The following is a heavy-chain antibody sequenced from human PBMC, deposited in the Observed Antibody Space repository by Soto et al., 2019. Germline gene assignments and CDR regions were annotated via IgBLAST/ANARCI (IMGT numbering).Heavy chain of an antibody. V-gene: IGHV1-8*01. J-gene: IGHJ5*02. D-gene: IGHD2-15*01. CDR3: ARVAVAARPRWYNWFDP. Sequence: QEQLVQSGAEVKKPGASVKVSCKTSGYTFTDYDINWVRQATGQGLEWIGWMNPNSGETGYAQKFQGRVTMTRSASLSTAYLELSSLRSEDKAVYYCARVAVAARPRWYNWFDPWGKGTLVTVSS. CDR2: MNPNSGET. CDR1: GYTFTDYD.